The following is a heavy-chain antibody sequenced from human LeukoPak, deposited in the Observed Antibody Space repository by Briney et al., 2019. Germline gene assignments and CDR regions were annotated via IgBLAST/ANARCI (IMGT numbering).Heavy chain of an antibody. V-gene: IGHV3-73*01. Sequence: GGSLKLSCAASGFTFSGSAMHWVRQASGKGLEWVGRIRSKANSYATAYAASVKGRFTISRDDSKNTAYLQMNSLKTEDTAVYYCTYDMTTVTNDAFDIWGQGKMVTVSS. CDR2: IRSKANSYAT. D-gene: IGHD4-17*01. J-gene: IGHJ3*02. CDR1: GFTFSGSA. CDR3: TYDMTTVTNDAFDI.